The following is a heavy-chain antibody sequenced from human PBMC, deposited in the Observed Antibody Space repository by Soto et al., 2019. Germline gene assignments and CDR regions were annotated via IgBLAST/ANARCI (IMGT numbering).Heavy chain of an antibody. Sequence: GGSLRLSCAASGFTFSSYWMHWVRQAPGKGLVWVSRINSDGSSTSYADSVKGRFTISRDNAKNTLYLQMNSLRAEDTAVYYCARVVQNDSSGSDYFDYWGQGTLVTVSS. D-gene: IGHD3-22*01. V-gene: IGHV3-74*01. CDR2: INSDGSST. J-gene: IGHJ4*02. CDR3: ARVVQNDSSGSDYFDY. CDR1: GFTFSSYW.